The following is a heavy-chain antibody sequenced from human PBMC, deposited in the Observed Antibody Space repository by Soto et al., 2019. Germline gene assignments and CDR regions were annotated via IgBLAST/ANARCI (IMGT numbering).Heavy chain of an antibody. V-gene: IGHV3-7*03. CDR3: AITTSTVSYWFDP. Sequence: GGSLRLSCAASGFSFSGYWMSWVRQAPGKGPEWVANLKEDGTEQHYVDSVKGRFTISRDNSENSLFLQMNNLRAEDSAIYYCAITTSTVSYWFDPWGPGTQVTVSS. CDR1: GFSFSGYW. CDR2: LKEDGTEQ. J-gene: IGHJ5*02. D-gene: IGHD4-4*01.